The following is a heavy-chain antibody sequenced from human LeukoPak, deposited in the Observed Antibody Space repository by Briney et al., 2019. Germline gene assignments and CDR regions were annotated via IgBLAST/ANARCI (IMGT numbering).Heavy chain of an antibody. D-gene: IGHD3-10*01. CDR3: ARGINWFDS. V-gene: IGHV1-2*02. CDR2: IDPNSGGT. CDR1: GYTFTGYY. Sequence: GASVKVSCKASGYTFTGYYMHWVRQAPGQGLEWMGWIDPNSGGTDYEQRFQGRVTMTRDTSISTAYMELSDLTSDDTAVYYCARGINWFDSWGQGTLVSVSS. J-gene: IGHJ5*01.